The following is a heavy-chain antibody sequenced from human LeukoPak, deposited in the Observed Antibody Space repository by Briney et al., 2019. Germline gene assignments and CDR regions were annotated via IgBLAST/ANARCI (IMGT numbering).Heavy chain of an antibody. Sequence: GGSLRLSCAASGFTFSSYAMSWVRQAPGKGLEWVSAISGSGGSTYYADSVKGRFTISRDNSKNTLYLQMNSLRAEDTAVYYGAKDHMVRAAGGYYFDYWGQGTLVTVSS. CDR3: AKDHMVRAAGGYYFDY. V-gene: IGHV3-23*01. CDR1: GFTFSSYA. J-gene: IGHJ4*02. CDR2: ISGSGGST. D-gene: IGHD3-10*01.